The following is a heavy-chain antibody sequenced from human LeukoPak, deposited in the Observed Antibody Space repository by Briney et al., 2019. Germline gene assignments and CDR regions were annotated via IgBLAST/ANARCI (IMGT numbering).Heavy chain of an antibody. CDR1: GYTFTSYY. Sequence: ASVKVSCKASGYTFTSYYMHWVRQAPGQGLEWMGIINPSGGSTSYAQKFQGRVTMTRDTSTSTVYMELSSLRSEDTAVYYCAGGAPLYYDILTGYYDYWGQGTLVTVSS. J-gene: IGHJ4*02. D-gene: IGHD3-9*01. V-gene: IGHV1-46*01. CDR2: INPSGGST. CDR3: AGGAPLYYDILTGYYDY.